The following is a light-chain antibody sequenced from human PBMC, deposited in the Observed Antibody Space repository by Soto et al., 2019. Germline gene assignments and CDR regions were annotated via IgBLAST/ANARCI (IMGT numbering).Light chain of an antibody. Sequence: EIVLTQSPGTLSLSPGERATLSCRASQSVSSSYLVWYQQKPGQAPRLLIYGATSRATGITDRFSGSGSGTDFTLIISRLEPEDFAVYYCQQYGSSPITFGQGTRLEIK. CDR1: QSVSSSY. J-gene: IGKJ5*01. CDR2: GAT. V-gene: IGKV3-20*01. CDR3: QQYGSSPIT.